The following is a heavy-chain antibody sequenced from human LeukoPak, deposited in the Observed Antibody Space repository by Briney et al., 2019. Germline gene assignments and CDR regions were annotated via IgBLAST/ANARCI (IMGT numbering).Heavy chain of an antibody. V-gene: IGHV3-66*01. CDR3: ARDKGPYAFDI. CDR1: GFTVSSNY. J-gene: IGHJ3*02. CDR2: FYSGGST. Sequence: GGSLRLSCAASGFTVSSNYMSWVRQAPGKGLEWVSVFYSGGSTYYADSVKGRFTISRDNSKNTLYLQMNSLRAEDTAVYYCARDKGPYAFDIWGQGTMVTVSS.